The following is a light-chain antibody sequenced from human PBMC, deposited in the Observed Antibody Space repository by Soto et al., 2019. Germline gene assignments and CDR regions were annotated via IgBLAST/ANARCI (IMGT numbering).Light chain of an antibody. CDR1: QSISNH. V-gene: IGKV1-39*01. CDR2: AAS. CDR3: QQHHNLPYT. J-gene: IGKJ2*01. Sequence: DIQMTQSPSSLSASVEDRVIITCRASQSISNHLNWYQQKPGKAPKLLIFAASSLQSGVPSRFSGSRSGPDFTLTISSLQPEDFATYYCQQHHNLPYTFGQGTKLEI.